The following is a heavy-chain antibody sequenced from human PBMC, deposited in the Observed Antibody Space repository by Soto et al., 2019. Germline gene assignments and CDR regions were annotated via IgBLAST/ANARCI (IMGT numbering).Heavy chain of an antibody. CDR3: ARSAYSSSDFDH. J-gene: IGHJ4*01. D-gene: IGHD6-13*01. V-gene: IGHV4-30-4*01. CDR1: GGSISSGDYY. Sequence: SETLSLTCTVSGGSISSGDYYWSWVRQPPGKGLEWIGYIYYSGSTYYNPSLKSRVTISVDTSKNQFSLKLSSVTAADTAVYYCARSAYSSSDFDHWGQGTLLTVSS. CDR2: IYYSGST.